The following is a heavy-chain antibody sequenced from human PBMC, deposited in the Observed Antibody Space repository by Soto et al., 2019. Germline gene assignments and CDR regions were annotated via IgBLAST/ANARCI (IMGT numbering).Heavy chain of an antibody. V-gene: IGHV3-30*18. D-gene: IGHD5-18*01. CDR1: GFTFSSYG. CDR3: AKDGGDSYGQIDEFDY. Sequence: QVQLVESGGGVVQPGRSLRLSCAASGFTFSSYGMHWVRQAPGKGLEWVAVISYDGSNKYYADSVKGRFTISRDNSKNTLYLQMNSLRAEDTAVYYCAKDGGDSYGQIDEFDYWGQGTLVTVSS. CDR2: ISYDGSNK. J-gene: IGHJ4*02.